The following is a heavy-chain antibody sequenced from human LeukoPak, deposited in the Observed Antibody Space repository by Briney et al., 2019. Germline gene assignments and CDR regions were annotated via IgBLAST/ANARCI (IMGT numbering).Heavy chain of an antibody. CDR2: IRGSGDST. J-gene: IGHJ4*02. CDR3: AKDRCSNSVCAYDY. V-gene: IGHV3-23*01. CDR1: TFTFNRYS. D-gene: IGHD2/OR15-2a*01. Sequence: GGSLRLSCATSTFTFNRYSMNWVRQAPGKGLEWVSGIRGSGDSTSYADSVKGRFTISRDNSKNALYLQMSSLRAEDTAVYYCAKDRCSNSVCAYDYWGQGTLVTVSS.